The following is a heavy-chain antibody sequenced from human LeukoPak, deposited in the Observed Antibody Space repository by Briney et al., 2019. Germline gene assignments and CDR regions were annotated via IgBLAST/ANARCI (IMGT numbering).Heavy chain of an antibody. CDR3: ARLLPPIVATSHWFDP. CDR1: GFTFSDYY. V-gene: IGHV3-11*06. J-gene: IGHJ5*02. CDR2: ISSSSSYT. Sequence: KPGGSLRLSCAASGFTFSDYYMSWIRQAPGKGLEWVSHISSSSSYTNYADSVKGRFTISRDNAKNSLYLQMSSLRAEDTAVYYCARLLPPIVATSHWFDPWGQGTLVTVSS. D-gene: IGHD5-12*01.